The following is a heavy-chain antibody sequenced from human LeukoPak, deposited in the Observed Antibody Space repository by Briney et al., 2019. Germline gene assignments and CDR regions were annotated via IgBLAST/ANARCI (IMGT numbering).Heavy chain of an antibody. Sequence: PSQTLSLTCTVSGGSISSGSYYWSWIRQPAGKGLEWIGRIYTSGSTNYNPSLKSRVTMSVDTSKNQFSLKLSSVTAADTAVYYCARDILGDSSYYYYYMDVWGKGTTVTVSS. CDR1: GGSISSGSYY. J-gene: IGHJ6*03. CDR3: ARDILGDSSYYYYYMDV. V-gene: IGHV4-61*02. CDR2: IYTSGST. D-gene: IGHD1-26*01.